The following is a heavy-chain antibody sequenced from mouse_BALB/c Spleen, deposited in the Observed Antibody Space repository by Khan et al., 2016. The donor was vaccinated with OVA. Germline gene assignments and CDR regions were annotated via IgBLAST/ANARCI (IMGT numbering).Heavy chain of an antibody. Sequence: VQLKESGPGLVKPSQSLSLTCTVTGYSITSEYTWNWIRQFPGNKLEWMGFISYSGNTRYNPSLKSRISITRDTSQNPFFLQLNSVTSEDTATYYWARNDYYDYDPFPYWGQGTLVTVSA. J-gene: IGHJ3*01. V-gene: IGHV3-2*02. CDR2: ISYSGNT. CDR1: GYSITSEYT. D-gene: IGHD2-4*01. CDR3: ARNDYYDYDPFPY.